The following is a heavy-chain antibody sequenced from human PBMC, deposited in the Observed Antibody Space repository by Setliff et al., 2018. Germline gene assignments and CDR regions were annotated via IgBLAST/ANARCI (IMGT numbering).Heavy chain of an antibody. V-gene: IGHV4-61*02. CDR1: GGSISSGTYY. J-gene: IGHJ4*02. D-gene: IGHD1-26*01. CDR2: LHTSGSI. CDR3: ARDNTVVGATDY. Sequence: SETLSLTCTVSGGSISSGTYYWSWIRQPAGKGLEWIGRLHTSGSIDYNPSLKGRVAISTDTSKNHFSLKLTSVTAADTAVYYCARDNTVVGATDYWGQGTLVTVSS.